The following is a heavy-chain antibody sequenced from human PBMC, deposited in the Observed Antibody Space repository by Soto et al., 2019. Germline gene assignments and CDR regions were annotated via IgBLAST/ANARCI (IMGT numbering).Heavy chain of an antibody. J-gene: IGHJ5*02. CDR1: GDTFPSDY. CDR3: ARSSGGNFGIIIEGSNWFDP. V-gene: IGHV1-46*01. CDR2: INPHGGST. D-gene: IGHD3-3*01. Sequence: ASVKVSCKAPGDTFPSDYLNWVRQAPGQGLEWMGVINPHGGSTKYAQKFQGRVTMTRDTSRSTVYMELRSLRSDDTAIYYCARSSGGNFGIIIEGSNWFDPWGQGTLVTVSS.